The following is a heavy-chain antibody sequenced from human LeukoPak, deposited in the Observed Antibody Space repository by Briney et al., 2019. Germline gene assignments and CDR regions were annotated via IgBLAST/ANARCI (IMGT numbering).Heavy chain of an antibody. J-gene: IGHJ5*02. CDR3: ASGYYDFWSGYPNWFDP. D-gene: IGHD3-3*01. V-gene: IGHV4-39*01. Sequence: PSETLSLTCSVSGDSVSSNNYYWGWIRQPPGKGLEWIGSINHSEKTFYNPSLKSRVTISVDTSNNQFSLKLSSVTAADTAVYYCASGYYDFWSGYPNWFDPWGQGTLVTVSS. CDR1: GDSVSSNNYY. CDR2: INHSEKT.